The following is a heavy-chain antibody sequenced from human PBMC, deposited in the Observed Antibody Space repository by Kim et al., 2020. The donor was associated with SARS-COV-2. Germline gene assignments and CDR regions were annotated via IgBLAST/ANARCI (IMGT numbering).Heavy chain of an antibody. CDR2: VYKSGST. CDR3: AATGGWVVSAWEF. J-gene: IGHJ4*01. Sequence: SETLSLTCTVSGDSISSTSYYWGWIRQPPGKGLEWIGSVYKSGSTDYNPSLTSRVSISVDTSKSQFSLRLSSVTAADTAVYYCAATGGWVVSAWEFWGQGPLLTASA. CDR1: GDSISSTSYY. V-gene: IGHV4-39*07. D-gene: IGHD6-19*01.